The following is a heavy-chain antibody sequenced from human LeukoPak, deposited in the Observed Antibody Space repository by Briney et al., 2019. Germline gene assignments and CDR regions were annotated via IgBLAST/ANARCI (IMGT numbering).Heavy chain of an antibody. CDR2: ISAYNGNT. V-gene: IGHV1-18*04. Sequence: ASVTVSCKASGYTFTGYYMHWVRQAPGQGLEWMGWISAYNGNTNYAQKLQGRVTMTTDTSTSTAYMELRSLRSNDTAVYYCAREDIVVVPAAMRYYYYYGMDVWGQGTTVTVSS. J-gene: IGHJ6*02. CDR3: AREDIVVVPAAMRYYYYYGMDV. D-gene: IGHD2-2*01. CDR1: GYTFTGYY.